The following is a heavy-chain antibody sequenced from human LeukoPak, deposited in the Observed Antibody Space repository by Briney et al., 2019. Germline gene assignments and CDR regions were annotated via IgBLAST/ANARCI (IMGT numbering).Heavy chain of an antibody. V-gene: IGHV3-7*01. D-gene: IGHD3-16*01. J-gene: IGHJ4*02. CDR2: IKQDGREK. Sequence: GGSLRLSCAASGFTFRSYWMSWVRQAPGKGLEWVANIKQDGREKYYVDSVKGQFIISRDNAKNSLYLQMSSLRAEDTAVYYCARDSMIRFGGVDYWSQGTLVTVSS. CDR3: ARDSMIRFGGVDY. CDR1: GFTFRSYW.